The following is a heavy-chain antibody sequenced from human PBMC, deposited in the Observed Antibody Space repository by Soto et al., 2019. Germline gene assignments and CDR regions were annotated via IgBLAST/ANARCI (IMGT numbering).Heavy chain of an antibody. CDR2: ISDGGART. Sequence: EVLLLESGGDSVQPGGSLRLSCGASGFTFSDYVMSWVRQVPGKGLEWVSSISDGGARTDYRDSVRGRFTISRDNATVTLRLQMNSLRIDDTATYFCARDRSTDFGLDVWGQGTTVTVSS. CDR3: ARDRSTDFGLDV. J-gene: IGHJ6*02. CDR1: GFTFSDYV. D-gene: IGHD3-3*01. V-gene: IGHV3-23*01.